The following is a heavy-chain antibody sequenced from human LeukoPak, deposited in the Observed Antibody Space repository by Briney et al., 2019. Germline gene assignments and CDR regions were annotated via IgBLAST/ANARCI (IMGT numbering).Heavy chain of an antibody. CDR3: AKEVARRTGGFDP. J-gene: IGHJ5*02. D-gene: IGHD3/OR15-3a*01. CDR1: AYSITNDNY. Sequence: SETLSLTCTVSAYSITNDNYWILIRQSPGTVPEWIGSSYHSGTAYYTPSVKSRFTISADTSKNQFSLKLNSVTATDTAVYYCAKEVARRTGGFDPWGQGTLVTVSS. V-gene: IGHV4-38-2*02. CDR2: SYHSGTA.